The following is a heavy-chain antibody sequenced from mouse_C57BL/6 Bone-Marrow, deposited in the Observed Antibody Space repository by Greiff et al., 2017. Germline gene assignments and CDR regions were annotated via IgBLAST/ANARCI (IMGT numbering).Heavy chain of an antibody. D-gene: IGHD1-1*01. J-gene: IGHJ1*03. CDR1: GYTFTSYW. CDR2: IDPSDSET. CDR3: ARDRYYYGSSLWYFDV. Sequence: QVQLQQPGAELVRPGSSVKLSCKASGYTFTSYWMHWVKPRPIQGLEWIGNIDPSDSETHYNQKFKDKATLTVDKSSSTAYMQLSSLTSEDSAVYYCARDRYYYGSSLWYFDVWGTGTTVTVSS. V-gene: IGHV1-52*01.